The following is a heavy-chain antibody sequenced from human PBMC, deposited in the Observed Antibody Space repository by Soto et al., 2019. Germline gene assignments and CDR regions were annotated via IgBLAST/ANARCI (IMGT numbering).Heavy chain of an antibody. Sequence: PSETLSLTCTVSGGSVSSGSYYWSWIRQPPGKGLEWIGYVYYSGSTNYNPSLKSRVTISVDTSKNQFSLKLSSVTAADTAVYYCARDEKGGGSGLDVWGKGTTVTVSS. J-gene: IGHJ6*04. CDR3: ARDEKGGGSGLDV. D-gene: IGHD2-15*01. CDR2: VYYSGST. V-gene: IGHV4-61*01. CDR1: GGSVSSGSYY.